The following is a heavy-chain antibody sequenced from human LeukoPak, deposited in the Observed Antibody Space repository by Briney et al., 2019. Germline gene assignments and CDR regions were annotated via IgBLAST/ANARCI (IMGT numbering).Heavy chain of an antibody. V-gene: IGHV4-39*01. Sequence: SETLSLTCTVSGGSISSSSYYWGWIRQPPGKGLEWIGSIYYSGSTYYNPSLKSRVTISVDTSKNQFSLKLSSVTAADTAVYYCARQGTTTDYYYYMDVWGKGTTVTISS. CDR2: IYYSGST. CDR3: ARQGTTTDYYYYMDV. J-gene: IGHJ6*03. CDR1: GGSISSSSYY. D-gene: IGHD4-11*01.